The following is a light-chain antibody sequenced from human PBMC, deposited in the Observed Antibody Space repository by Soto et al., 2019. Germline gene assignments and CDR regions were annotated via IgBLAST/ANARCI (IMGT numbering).Light chain of an antibody. CDR1: QSLLHNNGYNY. CDR3: QQLYSFPLT. Sequence: DIVMRESPLSLPVTPGEPASISCRSNQSLLHNNGYNYLDWYMQKPGQSPQLLIYLGSNRASGVPDRFSGSGSGTDFTLKISRVEAADGGVDDCQQLYSFPLTFGGGTKVDIK. V-gene: IGKV2-28*01. J-gene: IGKJ4*01. CDR2: LGS.